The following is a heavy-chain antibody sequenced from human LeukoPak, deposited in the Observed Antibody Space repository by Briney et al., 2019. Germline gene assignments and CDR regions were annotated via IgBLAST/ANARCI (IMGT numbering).Heavy chain of an antibody. V-gene: IGHV3-15*01. D-gene: IGHD1-26*01. J-gene: IGHJ4*02. CDR2: IKSKADGGTT. CDR1: GFTFSDAW. CDR3: TTDSGPPSGYFDY. Sequence: GGSLRLSCAASGFTFSDAWMSWARQAPGKGLEWVGHIKSKADGGTTDYAAPVKGRFIISRHDSKATLYLQMNSLKTEDTAVYYCTTDSGPPSGYFDYWGQGTLVTVSS.